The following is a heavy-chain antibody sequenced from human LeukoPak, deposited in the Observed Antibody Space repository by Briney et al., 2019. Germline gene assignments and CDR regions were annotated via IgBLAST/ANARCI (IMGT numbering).Heavy chain of an antibody. CDR3: AKDLVPYYDILTGYSVFDY. J-gene: IGHJ4*02. D-gene: IGHD3-9*01. CDR2: IRGSGGST. CDR1: GFTFSSYA. Sequence: GGSLTLSCAASGFTFSSYAMSWVRQAPGKGLEWVSAIRGSGGSTYYADSVKGRFTISRDNSKNTLYLQMNSLRAEDTAVCYCAKDLVPYYDILTGYSVFDYWGQGTLVTVSS. V-gene: IGHV3-23*01.